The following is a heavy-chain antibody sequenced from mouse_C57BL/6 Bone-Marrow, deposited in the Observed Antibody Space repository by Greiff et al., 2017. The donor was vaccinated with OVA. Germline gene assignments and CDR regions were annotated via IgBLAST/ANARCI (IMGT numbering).Heavy chain of an antibody. CDR2: IDPETGGT. V-gene: IGHV1-15*01. CDR1: GYTFTDYE. J-gene: IGHJ3*01. Sequence: QVQLKESGAELVRPGASVTLSCKASGYTFTDYEMHWVKQTPVHGLEWIGAIDPETGGTAYNQKFKGKAILTADKSSSTAYMELRSLTSEDSAVYYCTSLAAYWGQGTLVTVSA. CDR3: TSLAAY.